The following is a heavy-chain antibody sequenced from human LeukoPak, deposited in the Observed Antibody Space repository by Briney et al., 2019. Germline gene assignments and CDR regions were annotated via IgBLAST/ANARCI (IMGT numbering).Heavy chain of an antibody. D-gene: IGHD2-21*02. CDR1: GFTFSSYW. J-gene: IGHJ6*02. V-gene: IGHV3-7*01. Sequence: GGSLRLSCAASGFTFSSYWMSWVRQAPGKGLEWVANIKQDGSEKYYVDSVKGRFTISRDNAKNSLYLQMNSLRAEDTAVYYCAREWGSYATLGDFPGNYYGMDVWGQGTTVTVSS. CDR3: AREWGSYATLGDFPGNYYGMDV. CDR2: IKQDGSEK.